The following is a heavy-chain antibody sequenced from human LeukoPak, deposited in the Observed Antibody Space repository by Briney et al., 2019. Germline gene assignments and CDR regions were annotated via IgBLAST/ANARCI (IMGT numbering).Heavy chain of an antibody. CDR2: INPNSGGT. D-gene: IGHD3-16*01. V-gene: IGHV1-2*02. Sequence: ASVTVSFTASGYTFTAYYMHWVRQAPGQGLEWMGWINPNSGGTNSAQNFQGMVTLTRDTSISTAYMELSTLRSDDTAVYYCASLAIIVPPEGGVSRNDYWGQGTLVTVSS. CDR1: GYTFTAYY. CDR3: ASLAIIVPPEGGVSRNDY. J-gene: IGHJ4*02.